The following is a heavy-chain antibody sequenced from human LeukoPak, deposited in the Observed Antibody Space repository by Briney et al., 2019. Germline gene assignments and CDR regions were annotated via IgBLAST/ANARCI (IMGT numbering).Heavy chain of an antibody. V-gene: IGHV3-23*01. CDR1: GFTFSSYA. CDR2: FSGSGGST. J-gene: IGHJ4*02. CDR3: ARTPPRGLIDY. D-gene: IGHD1-1*01. Sequence: GGSLRLSCAASGFTFSSYAMSWVRQAPGKGLEWVSTFSGSGGSTHYADSVKGRFTISRDNSKNTLYLQMNSLRAEDTAVYYCARTPPRGLIDYWGQGTLVTVSS.